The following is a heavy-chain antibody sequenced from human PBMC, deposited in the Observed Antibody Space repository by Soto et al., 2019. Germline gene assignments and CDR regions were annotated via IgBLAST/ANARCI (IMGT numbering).Heavy chain of an antibody. CDR2: IYYSGNT. Sequence: SETLSLTCTVSGGSISTYYWTWIRQPPGKGLEWIGYIYYSGNTNYNPSLKSRVTISEDTSKKQFSLKLSSVTAADTAVYYCARGGGYSNPYNFDYWGQGTLVTVSS. J-gene: IGHJ4*02. V-gene: IGHV4-59*01. CDR3: ARGGGYSNPYNFDY. CDR1: GGSISTYY. D-gene: IGHD5-18*01.